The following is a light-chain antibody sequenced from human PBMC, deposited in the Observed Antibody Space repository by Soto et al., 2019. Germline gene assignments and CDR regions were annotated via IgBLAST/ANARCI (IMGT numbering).Light chain of an antibody. CDR3: QQYGNSPWT. J-gene: IGKJ1*01. CDR1: QSAFSTY. V-gene: IGKV3-20*01. Sequence: EIVLTQSPGTLSLSPGERANLSCRASQSAFSTYLAWYQQKPGQAPRLLIYGASSRATGIPDRFSGSGSGTDFTLTISRLEPEDFAVYYCQQYGNSPWTLGQGTKVEIK. CDR2: GAS.